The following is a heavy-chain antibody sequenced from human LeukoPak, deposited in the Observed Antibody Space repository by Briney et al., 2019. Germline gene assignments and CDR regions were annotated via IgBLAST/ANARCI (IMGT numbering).Heavy chain of an antibody. Sequence: GGSLRLSCAASGFTFTTYWMNWVRQAPGKGLEWVASIKYDGSEKYYVDSVKGRFTISRDNAKNSLYLQMNSPRAEDSAVYYCARSYGAPDYWGQGTLVTVSS. CDR2: IKYDGSEK. D-gene: IGHD3-16*01. J-gene: IGHJ4*02. CDR3: ARSYGAPDY. V-gene: IGHV3-7*01. CDR1: GFTFTTYW.